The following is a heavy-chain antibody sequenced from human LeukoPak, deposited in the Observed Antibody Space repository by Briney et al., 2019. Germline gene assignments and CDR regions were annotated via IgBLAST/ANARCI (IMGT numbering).Heavy chain of an antibody. Sequence: WGSLRLSCAASGFTFSNYAMSWVRQAPGKGLEWVSVFSGSGGSPYYADSVKGRFTISRDNSKNTLYLQMNSLRAEDTAVYYCAKEFFGLRAFDIWGQGTMVTVSS. CDR1: GFTFSNYA. CDR3: AKEFFGLRAFDI. D-gene: IGHD3-16*01. CDR2: FSGSGGSP. J-gene: IGHJ3*02. V-gene: IGHV3-23*01.